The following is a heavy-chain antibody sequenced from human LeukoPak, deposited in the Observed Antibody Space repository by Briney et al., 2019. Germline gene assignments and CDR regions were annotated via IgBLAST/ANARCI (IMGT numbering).Heavy chain of an antibody. V-gene: IGHV1-24*01. CDR2: FDPEDGET. D-gene: IGHD3-22*01. CDR3: ATQKGSSGYYYEVWFDP. CDR1: GYTLTELS. J-gene: IGHJ5*02. Sequence: ASVKASCKVSGYTLTELSMHWVRQAPGKGLEWMGGFDPEDGETIYAQKFQGRVTMTEDTSTDTAYMELSSLRSEDTAVYYCATQKGSSGYYYEVWFDPWGQGTLVTVSS.